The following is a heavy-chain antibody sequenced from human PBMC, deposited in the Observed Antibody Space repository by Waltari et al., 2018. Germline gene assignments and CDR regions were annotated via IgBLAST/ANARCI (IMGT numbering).Heavy chain of an antibody. CDR2: INPNRGGT. J-gene: IGHJ4*02. CDR1: GYTFTGYY. Sequence: QVQLVQSGAEVKKPGASVKVSCKASGYTFTGYYMHWVRQAPGQGLEWMGWINPNRGGTNYAQKFQGRVTMTRDTSISTAYMELSRLRSDDTAVYYCARDGNDFWSGSIDYWGQGTLVTVSS. D-gene: IGHD3-3*01. V-gene: IGHV1-2*02. CDR3: ARDGNDFWSGSIDY.